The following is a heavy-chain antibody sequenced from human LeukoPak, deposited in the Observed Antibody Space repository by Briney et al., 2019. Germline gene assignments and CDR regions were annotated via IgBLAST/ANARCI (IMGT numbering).Heavy chain of an antibody. V-gene: IGHV3-21*01. J-gene: IGHJ6*02. CDR3: ARDRAALARMGGMDV. Sequence: GGSLRLSCAASGFTFSTYDMNWVRQAPGKGLEWVAYISRSSSHIYYADSMKGRLTISRDNARSSVYLQMDSLRDEDTAIYYCARDRAALARMGGMDVWGQGTTVTV. D-gene: IGHD5-12*01. CDR2: ISRSSSHI. CDR1: GFTFSTYD.